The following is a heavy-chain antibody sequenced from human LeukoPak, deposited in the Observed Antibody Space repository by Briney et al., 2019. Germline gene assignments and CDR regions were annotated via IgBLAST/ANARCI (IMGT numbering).Heavy chain of an antibody. D-gene: IGHD1-26*01. V-gene: IGHV3-23*01. CDR3: AKVGIVGATGDY. CDR1: GFTFSSSA. J-gene: IGHJ4*02. CDR2: ISASGGST. Sequence: GGSLRLSCAASGFTFSSSAMSWVRQVPGKGLEWVSGISASGGSTSYADSVRGRFTISRDNSKNTLYLQMNSLRAEDTAVYYCAKVGIVGATGDYWGQGTLVTVSS.